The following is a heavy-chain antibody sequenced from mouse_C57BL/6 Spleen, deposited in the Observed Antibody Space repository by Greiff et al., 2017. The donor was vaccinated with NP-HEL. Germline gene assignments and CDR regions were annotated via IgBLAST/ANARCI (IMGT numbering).Heavy chain of an antibody. V-gene: IGHV1-61*01. CDR1: GYTFTSYW. CDR2: IYPSDSET. Sequence: VQLQQPGAELVRPGSSVKLSCKASGYTFTSYWMDWVKQRHGQGLEWIGNIYPSDSETHYNQKFKDKATLTVDKSSSTAYMQLSSLTSEDSAVYYCARHDWDSAYWGQGTLVTVSA. D-gene: IGHD4-1*01. CDR3: ARHDWDSAY. J-gene: IGHJ3*01.